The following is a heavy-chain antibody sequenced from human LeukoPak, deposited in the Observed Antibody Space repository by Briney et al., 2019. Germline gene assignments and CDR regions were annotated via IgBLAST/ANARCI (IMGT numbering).Heavy chain of an antibody. Sequence: GESLKISCKGSGYSFTSNWISWVRQMPGEGLEWMGRIGPSDSYTNYSPSFQGHVTISADKSISTAYLQWSSLKASDTAMYYCASYYGPFDYWGQGTLVTVSS. D-gene: IGHD3-22*01. CDR3: ASYYGPFDY. CDR1: GYSFTSNW. V-gene: IGHV5-10-1*01. J-gene: IGHJ4*02. CDR2: IGPSDSYT.